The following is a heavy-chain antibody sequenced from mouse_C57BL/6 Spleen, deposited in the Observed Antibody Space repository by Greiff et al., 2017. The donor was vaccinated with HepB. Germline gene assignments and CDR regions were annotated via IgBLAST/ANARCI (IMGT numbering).Heavy chain of an antibody. Sequence: VNVVESGAELVRPGTSVKVSCKASGYAFTNYLIEWVKQRPGQGLEWIGVINPGSGGTNYNEKFKGKATLTADKSSSTAYMQLSSLTSEDSAVYFCARKDYSNYGDYWGQGTTLTVSS. CDR2: INPGSGGT. V-gene: IGHV1-54*01. J-gene: IGHJ2*01. CDR3: ARKDYSNYGDY. CDR1: GYAFTNYL. D-gene: IGHD2-5*01.